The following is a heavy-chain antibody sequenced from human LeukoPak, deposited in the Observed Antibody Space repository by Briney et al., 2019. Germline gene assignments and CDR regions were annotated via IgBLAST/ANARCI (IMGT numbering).Heavy chain of an antibody. Sequence: PGGSLRLSCAASGFTFSSYSMNWVRQAPGKGLEWVSSISSSSSYIYYADSVKGRFTISRDNAKNSLYLQMNSLRAEDTAVYYCARERWLLHVSFDYWGQGTLVTVSS. CDR2: ISSSSSYI. CDR3: ARERWLLHVSFDY. CDR1: GFTFSSYS. V-gene: IGHV3-21*01. J-gene: IGHJ4*02. D-gene: IGHD3-22*01.